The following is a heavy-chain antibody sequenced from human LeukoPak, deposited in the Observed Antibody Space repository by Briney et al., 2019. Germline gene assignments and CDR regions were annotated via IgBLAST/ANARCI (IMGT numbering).Heavy chain of an antibody. J-gene: IGHJ6*03. V-gene: IGHV4-39*07. CDR2: IYYSGST. D-gene: IGHD6-19*01. Sequence: SETLSLTCTVSGDSISSSSYYWGWIRQPPGRGLEWIASIYYSGSTYYNPSLKSRVTMSVDTSKNQFSLKLSSVTAADTAVYYCARDPRIAVAESRGYYYYYMDAWGKGTTVTVSS. CDR1: GDSISSSSYY. CDR3: ARDPRIAVAESRGYYYYYMDA.